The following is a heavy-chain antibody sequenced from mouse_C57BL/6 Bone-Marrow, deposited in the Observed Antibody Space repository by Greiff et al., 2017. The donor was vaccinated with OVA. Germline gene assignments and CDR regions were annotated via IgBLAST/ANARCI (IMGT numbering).Heavy chain of an antibody. CDR2: LDPSDSYT. V-gene: IGHV1-69*01. Sequence: QVQLKQPGAELVMPGASVKLSCQAFGYTFTSYWMHWVKQRPGPGLEWIGELDPSDSYTNYNQKFKGKSTLTVDKSSSTAYMQLSSLTSEDSAVYYCARGGYYYVDYWGQGTTLTVSS. J-gene: IGHJ2*01. D-gene: IGHD2-3*01. CDR3: ARGGYYYVDY. CDR1: GYTFTSYW.